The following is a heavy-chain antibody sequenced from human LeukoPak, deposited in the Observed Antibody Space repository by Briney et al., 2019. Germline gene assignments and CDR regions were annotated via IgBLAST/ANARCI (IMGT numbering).Heavy chain of an antibody. V-gene: IGHV3-66*01. J-gene: IGHJ6*02. CDR2: VYSGGLT. Sequence: GGSLRLSCAASGFTVSDNYMSWVRQAPGKGLEWVSTVYSGGLTYYADPVKGRFTITRDNSKNTLYLQMSSLRAEDTAVYYCVRDRWPGLGDFWGQGTTVTVSS. D-gene: IGHD6-19*01. CDR1: GFTVSDNY. CDR3: VRDRWPGLGDF.